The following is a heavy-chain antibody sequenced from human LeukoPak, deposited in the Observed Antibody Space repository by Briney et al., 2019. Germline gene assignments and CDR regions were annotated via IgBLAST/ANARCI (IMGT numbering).Heavy chain of an antibody. CDR1: GYIFTSYW. J-gene: IGHJ6*02. CDR2: IYPGDSDT. CDR3: ARLSGYCSGGSCSVEPYGMDV. Sequence: GESLKISCKGSGYIFTSYWIGWVRQMPGKGLEWMGIIYPGDSDTRYSPSFQGQVTISADKSISTAYLQWSSLKASDTAMYYCARLSGYCSGGSCSVEPYGMDVWGQGTTVTVSS. D-gene: IGHD2-15*01. V-gene: IGHV5-51*01.